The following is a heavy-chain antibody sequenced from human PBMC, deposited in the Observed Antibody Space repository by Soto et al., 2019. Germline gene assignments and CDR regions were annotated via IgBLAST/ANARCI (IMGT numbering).Heavy chain of an antibody. CDR1: GFTFSSYA. CDR3: AKTIYDYVWGSQGYFDY. V-gene: IGHV3-23*01. J-gene: IGHJ4*02. CDR2: ISGSGGST. D-gene: IGHD3-16*01. Sequence: GGSLRLSCAASGFTFSSYAMSWVRQAPGKGLEWVSAISGSGGSTYYADSVKGRFTISRDNSKNTLYLQMNTLRAEDTAVYYCAKTIYDYVWGSQGYFDYWGQGTLVTVSS.